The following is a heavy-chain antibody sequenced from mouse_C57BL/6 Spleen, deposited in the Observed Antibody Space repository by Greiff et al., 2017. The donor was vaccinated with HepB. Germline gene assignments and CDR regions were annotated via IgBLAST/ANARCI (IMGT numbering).Heavy chain of an antibody. CDR3: ARYGGPPPVSYAIDY. D-gene: IGHD1-1*01. CDR2: IYPGDGDT. J-gene: IGHJ4*01. CDR1: GYAFSSSW. V-gene: IGHV1-82*01. Sequence: QVQLQQSGPELVKPGASVKISCKASGYAFSSSWMNWVKQRPGKGLEWIGRIYPGDGDTNYNGKFKGKATLTADKSSSTAYMQLSSLTSEDSAVYFCARYGGPPPVSYAIDYWGQGASVTVSS.